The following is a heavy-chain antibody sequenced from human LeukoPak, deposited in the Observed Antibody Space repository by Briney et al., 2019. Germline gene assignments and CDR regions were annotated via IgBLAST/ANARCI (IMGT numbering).Heavy chain of an antibody. CDR1: GFTFSSYW. CDR3: ARGGVFTMIVVGPFDY. J-gene: IGHJ4*02. CDR2: IKQDGSEK. Sequence: PGGSLRLSCAASGFTFSSYWMSWVRQAPGKGLEWVANIKQDGSEKYYVDSVKGRFTISRDNSKNTLYLQMNSLRAEDTAVYYCARGGVFTMIVVGPFDYWGQGTLVTVSS. D-gene: IGHD3-22*01. V-gene: IGHV3-7*01.